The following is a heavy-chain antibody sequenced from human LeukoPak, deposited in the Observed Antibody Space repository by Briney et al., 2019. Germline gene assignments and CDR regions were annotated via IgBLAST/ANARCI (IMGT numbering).Heavy chain of an antibody. Sequence: GESLXISCKGSGYSFTSYWIGWVRQVPGKGLEWMGIIYPGDSDTRYSPSFQGQVTISADKSISTSCLQWSSLKASDTAIYYCARHRGYSYGLSGWFDPWGQGTLVTVSS. CDR3: ARHRGYSYGLSGWFDP. V-gene: IGHV5-51*01. CDR1: GYSFTSYW. J-gene: IGHJ5*02. D-gene: IGHD5-18*01. CDR2: IYPGDSDT.